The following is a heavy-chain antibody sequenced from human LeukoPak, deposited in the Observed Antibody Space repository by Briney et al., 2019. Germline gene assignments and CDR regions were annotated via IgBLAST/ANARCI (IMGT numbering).Heavy chain of an antibody. D-gene: IGHD3-16*01. CDR2: ISAYNGNT. CDR1: GFTFTSYG. Sequence: PRGSLRLSCAASGFTFTSYGISWVRQAPGQGLEWMGWISAYNGNTNYAQRLQGRVTMTTDTSTSTAYMELRSLRSDDTAVYYCARAFSLGTVDYWGQGTLVTVSS. J-gene: IGHJ4*02. CDR3: ARAFSLGTVDY. V-gene: IGHV1-18*01.